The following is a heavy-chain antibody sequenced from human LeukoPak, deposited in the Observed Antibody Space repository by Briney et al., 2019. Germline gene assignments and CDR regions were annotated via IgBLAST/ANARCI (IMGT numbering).Heavy chain of an antibody. Sequence: GGSLRLPCAASGFTFSSYAMSWVRQAPGRGLEWVSAISGSGGSTYYADSVKGRFTISRDNSKNTLYLQMNSLRAEDTAVYYCAKDKDIVVVPAAKAFDYWGQGTLVAVSS. V-gene: IGHV3-23*01. D-gene: IGHD2-2*01. J-gene: IGHJ4*02. CDR3: AKDKDIVVVPAAKAFDY. CDR1: GFTFSSYA. CDR2: ISGSGGST.